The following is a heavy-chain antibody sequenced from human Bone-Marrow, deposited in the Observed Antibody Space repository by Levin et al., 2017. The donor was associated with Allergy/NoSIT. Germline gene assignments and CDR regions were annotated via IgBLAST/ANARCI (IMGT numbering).Heavy chain of an antibody. CDR2: ISGSGGNT. CDR3: AKVRAIRQQFDY. CDR1: GFTFRSYA. D-gene: IGHD1/OR15-1a*01. V-gene: IGHV3-23*01. Sequence: GGSLRLSCAASGFTFRSYAMSWVRQAPGKGLEWVSSISGSGGNTYYADSVKGRFTISRDNSKNTLYLQMSSLRAEDTAVYYCAKVRAIRQQFDYWGQGTLVTVSS. J-gene: IGHJ4*02.